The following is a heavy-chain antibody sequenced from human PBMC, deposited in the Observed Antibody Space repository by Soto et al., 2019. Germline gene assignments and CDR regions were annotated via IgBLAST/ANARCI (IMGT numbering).Heavy chain of an antibody. D-gene: IGHD3-3*01. CDR3: AARERLRYVFWSGLSWDYGMDV. V-gene: IGHV1-58*01. J-gene: IGHJ6*02. Sequence: QMQLVQSGPEVKKPGTSVKVSCKASGFTFTSSAVQWVRQARGQRREWIGWIVVGSGNTNYAQKFQERVTITSDMSTSTAYMELSSPRSEDTAVSYCAARERLRYVFWSGLSWDYGMDVWVQGTTVTVSS. CDR2: IVVGSGNT. CDR1: GFTFTSSA.